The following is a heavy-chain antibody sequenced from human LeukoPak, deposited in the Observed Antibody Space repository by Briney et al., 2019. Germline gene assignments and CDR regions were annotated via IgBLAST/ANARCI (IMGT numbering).Heavy chain of an antibody. CDR3: ARVGTVTLFDY. V-gene: IGHV1-18*01. J-gene: IGHJ4*02. D-gene: IGHD4-17*01. CDR2: ISDYNGNT. Sequence: ASVKVSCKASGYTFTSYGISGVRQAPGQGLEWMGWISDYNGNTNYAQKLQGRVTMTTDTPTSTAYMELRSLRSDDTAVYYCARVGTVTLFDYWGQGTLVTVSS. CDR1: GYTFTSYG.